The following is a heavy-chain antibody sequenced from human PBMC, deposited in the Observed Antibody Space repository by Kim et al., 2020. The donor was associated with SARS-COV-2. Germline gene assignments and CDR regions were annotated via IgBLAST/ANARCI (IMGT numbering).Heavy chain of an antibody. CDR3: ARGGLDYYGSGTNFDY. D-gene: IGHD3-10*01. Sequence: SLKSRVTISVDTSKNQFSLKLSSGTAADTAVYYCARGGLDYYGSGTNFDYWGQGTLVTVSS. J-gene: IGHJ4*02. V-gene: IGHV4-31*02.